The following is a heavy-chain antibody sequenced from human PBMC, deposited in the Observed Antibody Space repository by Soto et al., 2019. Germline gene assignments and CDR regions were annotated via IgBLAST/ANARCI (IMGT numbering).Heavy chain of an antibody. V-gene: IGHV3-21*01. CDR2: ISSSSSYI. CDR1: GFTFSSYS. Sequence: PGGSLRLSCAASGFTFSSYSMNWVRQAPGKGLEWVSSISSSSSYIYYADSVKGRFTISRDNAKNSLYLQMNSLRAEDTAVYYCAREPLGSYYDSSGDPFDYWGQGTLVTVPQ. CDR3: AREPLGSYYDSSGDPFDY. D-gene: IGHD3-22*01. J-gene: IGHJ4*02.